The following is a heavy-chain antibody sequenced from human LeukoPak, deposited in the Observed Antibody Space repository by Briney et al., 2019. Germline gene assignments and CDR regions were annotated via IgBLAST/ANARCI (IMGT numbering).Heavy chain of an antibody. V-gene: IGHV1-69*01. CDR1: GGTFSSYA. D-gene: IGHD3-10*01. J-gene: IGHJ5*02. CDR3: AIAGSGSLDH. Sequence: ASVKDSCKASGGTFSSYAISWVRQAPGQGLEWMGGIIPIFGTANYAQKFQGRVTITADESTSTAYMELSSLRSDDTAVYYCAIAGSGSLDHWGQGTLVTVSS. CDR2: IIPIFGTA.